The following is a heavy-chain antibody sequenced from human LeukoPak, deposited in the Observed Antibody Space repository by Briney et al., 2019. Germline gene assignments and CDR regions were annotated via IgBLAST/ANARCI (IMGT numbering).Heavy chain of an antibody. Sequence: GGSLRLSCAASGFTFSSHTMNWVRQAPVKGLEWVSSISCSSNYIYYADSVKGRFTISRDNAKNSLYLQMNSLRVEDTAVYYCARDYGPTYYWGQGTLVTVSS. V-gene: IGHV3-21*01. CDR3: ARDYGPTYY. CDR1: GFTFSSHT. D-gene: IGHD3-10*01. J-gene: IGHJ4*02. CDR2: ISCSSNYI.